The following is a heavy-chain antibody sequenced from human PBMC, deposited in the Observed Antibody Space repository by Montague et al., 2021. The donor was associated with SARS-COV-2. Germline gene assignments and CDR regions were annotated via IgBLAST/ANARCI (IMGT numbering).Heavy chain of an antibody. D-gene: IGHD3-3*01. J-gene: IGHJ3*01. CDR1: GGSFTGYY. V-gene: IGHV4-34*01. Sequence: SGTLSLTCAVYGGSFTGYYWTWIRQPPGKGLEWIGEINHSGSSNYNPSLESRVTMSVDTSKNQFSLRLNSVSAADTAVYYCARAQVTIFGVLIMLPAAGAVDVWGQGTTVTASS. CDR3: ARAQVTIFGVLIMLPAAGAVDV. CDR2: INHSGSS.